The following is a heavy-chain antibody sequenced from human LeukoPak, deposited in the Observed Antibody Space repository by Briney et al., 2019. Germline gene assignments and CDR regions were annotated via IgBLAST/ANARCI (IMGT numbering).Heavy chain of an antibody. CDR2: IYYSGST. V-gene: IGHV4-59*01. D-gene: IGHD2/OR15-2a*01. Sequence: SETLSLTCVVYGGSFSDYYWSWIRQPPGKGLEWIGYIYYSGSTNYNPSLKSRVTISVDTSKNQFSLKLSSVTAADTAVYYCARGGIESIDYWGQGTLVTVSS. CDR3: ARGGIESIDY. CDR1: GGSFSDYY. J-gene: IGHJ4*02.